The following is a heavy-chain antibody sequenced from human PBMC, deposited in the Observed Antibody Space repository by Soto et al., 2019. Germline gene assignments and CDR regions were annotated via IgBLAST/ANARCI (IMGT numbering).Heavy chain of an antibody. CDR1: GFTFSSYA. Sequence: QVQLVESGGGVVQPGRSLRLSCAASGFTFSSYAMHWVRQAPGKGLEWVAVISYDGSNKYYADSVKGRFTISRDNSKNTLYLQMNSLRAEDTAVYYCAREPELDYYDSSGYFDYWGQGTLVTVSS. CDR2: ISYDGSNK. V-gene: IGHV3-30-3*01. D-gene: IGHD3-22*01. CDR3: AREPELDYYDSSGYFDY. J-gene: IGHJ4*02.